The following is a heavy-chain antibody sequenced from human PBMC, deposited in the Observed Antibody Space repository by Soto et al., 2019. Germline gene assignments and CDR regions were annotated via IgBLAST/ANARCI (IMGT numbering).Heavy chain of an antibody. CDR3: ARGGDYYFDS. CDR1: GGSISSGGYY. D-gene: IGHD2-21*02. V-gene: IGHV4-30-2*01. CDR2: IYHFGGT. J-gene: IGHJ4*02. Sequence: SETLSLTCTVSGGSISSGGYYWSWIRQHPGKGLEWIGYIYHFGGTYYNPSLKSRVSISLDRSKNEFSLEVRSVTAADTAVYYCARGGDYYFDSWGQGTLVTVSS.